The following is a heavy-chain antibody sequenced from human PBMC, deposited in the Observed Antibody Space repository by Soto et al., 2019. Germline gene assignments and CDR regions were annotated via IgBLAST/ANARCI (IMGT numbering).Heavy chain of an antibody. CDR3: ARVGVVVVPAAFPSYNWFDP. CDR1: GGSISSYY. V-gene: IGHV4-59*06. Sequence: SETLSLTCXVSGGSISSYYRSWIRQHPGKGLEWIGYIYYSGSTYYNPSLKSRVTISVDTSKNQFSLKLSSVTAADTAVYYCARVGVVVVPAAFPSYNWFDPWGQGTLVTVSS. D-gene: IGHD2-2*01. CDR2: IYYSGST. J-gene: IGHJ5*02.